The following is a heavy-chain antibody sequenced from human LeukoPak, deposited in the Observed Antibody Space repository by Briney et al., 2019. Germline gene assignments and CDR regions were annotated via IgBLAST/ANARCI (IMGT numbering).Heavy chain of an antibody. CDR2: IYSGGST. CDR1: GFTVSSNY. Sequence: GVALRRSCAASGFTVSSNYMSWVRQAPGKGLEWVSVIYSGGSTYYADSVKGRFTISRDNSKNTLYLQMNSLRAEDTAVYYCARASERYSYGYFDYWGQGTLVTVSS. D-gene: IGHD5-18*01. CDR3: ARASERYSYGYFDY. V-gene: IGHV3-53*01. J-gene: IGHJ4*02.